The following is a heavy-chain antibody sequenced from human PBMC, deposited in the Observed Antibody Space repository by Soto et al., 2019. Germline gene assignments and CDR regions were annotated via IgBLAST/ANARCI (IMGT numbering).Heavy chain of an antibody. Sequence: TLSLTCTVSGGSISSGSFYWTWIRQHPGKGLEFIGYIYYRGDTYYNPSLRSRVIISLDPSKNQFSLRLNSVTAADTAVYYCAREWSGGRRDGNPDKYYGMDVWGQGTKVTVSS. V-gene: IGHV4-31*03. D-gene: IGHD2-15*01. J-gene: IGHJ6*02. CDR3: AREWSGGRRDGNPDKYYGMDV. CDR2: IYYRGDT. CDR1: GGSISSGSFY.